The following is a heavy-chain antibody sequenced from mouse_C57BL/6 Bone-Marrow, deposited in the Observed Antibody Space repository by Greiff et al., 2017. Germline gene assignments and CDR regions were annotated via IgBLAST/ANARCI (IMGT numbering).Heavy chain of an antibody. J-gene: IGHJ3*01. V-gene: IGHV1-52*01. D-gene: IGHD3-2*02. CDR1: GYTFTSYW. Sequence: QVQLQQPGAELVRPGSSVKLSCKASGYTFTSYWMHWVKQRPIQGLEWIGNIDPSDSETHYNQKFKDKATLTVDKSSSTAYLQLSSLPSEDSAVYYCARLGGTAQATTWFAYWGQGTLVTVSA. CDR3: ARLGGTAQATTWFAY. CDR2: IDPSDSET.